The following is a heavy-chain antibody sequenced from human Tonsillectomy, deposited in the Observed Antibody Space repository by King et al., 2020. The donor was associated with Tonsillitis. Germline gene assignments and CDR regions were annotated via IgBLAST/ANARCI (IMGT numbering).Heavy chain of an antibody. CDR1: GFTFSSYG. CDR2: ISYDGSNK. V-gene: IGHV3-30*18. CDR3: AKEWHFVVITARPPFDY. Sequence: VQLVESGGGVVQPGRSLRLSCAASGFTFSSYGMHWVRQAPGKGLEWVAVISYDGSNKYYADSVKGRFTISRDNSKNTLYLQMNSLRAEDTAVYYCAKEWHFVVITARPPFDYWGQGTLVTVSS. J-gene: IGHJ4*02. D-gene: IGHD2-21*01.